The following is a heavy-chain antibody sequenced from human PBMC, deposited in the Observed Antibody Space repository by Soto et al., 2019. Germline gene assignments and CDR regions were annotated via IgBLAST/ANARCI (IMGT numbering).Heavy chain of an antibody. CDR2: IYYSGST. V-gene: IGHV4-30-4*01. J-gene: IGHJ6*04. CDR1: GGSISSGDYY. CDR3: ARDASPYDILTGFYGMDV. D-gene: IGHD3-9*01. Sequence: PSETLSLTCTVSGGSISSGDYYWSWIRQPPGKGLEWIGYIYYSGSTYYNPSLKSRVTISVDTSKNQFSLKLSSVTAADTAVYYCARDASPYDILTGFYGMDVWGKGTTVTVSS.